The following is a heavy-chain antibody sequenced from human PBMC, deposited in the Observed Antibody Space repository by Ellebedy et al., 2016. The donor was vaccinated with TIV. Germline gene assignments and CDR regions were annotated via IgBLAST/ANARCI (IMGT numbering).Heavy chain of an antibody. J-gene: IGHJ5*02. CDR3: ARRGGNRYCSGGSCHRRWFDP. CDR1: GGSFSGYY. CDR2: INHSGST. D-gene: IGHD2-15*01. V-gene: IGHV4-34*01. Sequence: SETLSLXXAVYGGSFSGYYWSWIRQPPGKGLEWIGEINHSGSTNYNPSLKSRVTISVDTSKNQFSLKLSSVTAADTAVYYCARRGGNRYCSGGSCHRRWFDPWGQGTLVTVSS.